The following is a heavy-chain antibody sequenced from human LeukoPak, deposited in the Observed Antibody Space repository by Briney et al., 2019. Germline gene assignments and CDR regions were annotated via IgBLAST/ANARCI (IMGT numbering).Heavy chain of an antibody. J-gene: IGHJ3*02. Sequence: ASVKVSCKASGYTFASYYMHWVRQAPGQGLEWMGIINPSGGSTSYAQKFQGRVTMTRDTSTSTVYMELSSLRSEDTAVYYCARAAESNAFDIWGQGTMVTVSS. CDR1: GYTFASYY. CDR2: INPSGGST. V-gene: IGHV1-46*01. CDR3: ARAAESNAFDI.